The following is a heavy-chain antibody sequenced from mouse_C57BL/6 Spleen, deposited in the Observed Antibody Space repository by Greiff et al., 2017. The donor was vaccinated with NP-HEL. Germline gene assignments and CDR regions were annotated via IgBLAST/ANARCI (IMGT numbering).Heavy chain of an antibody. D-gene: IGHD3-2*02. CDR2: IYPGSGST. V-gene: IGHV1-55*01. CDR3: ARRDSSGFYYAMDY. Sequence: VQLQQPGAELVKPGASVKMSCKASGYTFTSYWITWVKQRPGQGLEWIGDIYPGSGSTNYNEKFKSKATLTVDTSSSTAYMQLSSLTAEDSAVYYCARRDSSGFYYAMDYWGQGTSVTVSS. J-gene: IGHJ4*01. CDR1: GYTFTSYW.